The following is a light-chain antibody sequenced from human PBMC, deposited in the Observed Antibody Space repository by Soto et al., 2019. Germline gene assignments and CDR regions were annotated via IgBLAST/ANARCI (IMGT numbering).Light chain of an antibody. CDR1: QSINNW. CDR2: RAS. V-gene: IGKV1-5*03. Sequence: DIQMTQSPSTLSASVGDRVTITCRASQSINNWLAWYQQKPGKAPKLLIYRASSLENGVPSRFRGRGSGTEFIFTITSLQPDDFATYYCQQDSSASTFGQGTKVEI. J-gene: IGKJ1*01. CDR3: QQDSSAST.